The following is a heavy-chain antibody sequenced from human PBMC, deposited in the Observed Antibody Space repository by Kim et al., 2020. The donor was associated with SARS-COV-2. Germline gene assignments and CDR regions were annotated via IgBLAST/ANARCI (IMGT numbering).Heavy chain of an antibody. Sequence: GGSLRLSCAASGFTFDDYAMHWVRQAPGKGLEWVSGISWNSGSIGYADSVKGRFTISRDNAKNSLYLQMNSLRAEDTALYYCAKDIGHTSYWYFDLWGRGTLVTVSS. V-gene: IGHV3-9*01. D-gene: IGHD3-3*01. CDR1: GFTFDDYA. CDR2: ISWNSGSI. CDR3: AKDIGHTSYWYFDL. J-gene: IGHJ2*01.